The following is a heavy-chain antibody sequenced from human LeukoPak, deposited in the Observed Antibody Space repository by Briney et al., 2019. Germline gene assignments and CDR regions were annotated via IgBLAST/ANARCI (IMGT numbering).Heavy chain of an antibody. CDR3: ARSRTPFYYYGMHV. V-gene: IGHV1-2*02. J-gene: IGHJ6*02. Sequence: ASVKVSCKASGYIFTGYYIHWIRQAPGQGLEWMGWIDPKSGGTHHAPRFQGRATMTSDTSINTVYMDLSRLRSDDTAIYYCARSRTPFYYYGMHVWGLGTSVTVSS. CDR1: GYIFTGYY. CDR2: IDPKSGGT. D-gene: IGHD1-1*01.